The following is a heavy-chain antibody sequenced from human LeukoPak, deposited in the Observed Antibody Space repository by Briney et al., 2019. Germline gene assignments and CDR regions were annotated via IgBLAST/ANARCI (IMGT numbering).Heavy chain of an antibody. CDR2: IYSGGST. CDR1: GFTVSSNY. V-gene: IGHV3-53*05. Sequence: PGGSLRLSCAASGFTVSSNYMSWVRQAPGKGLEWVSVIYSGGSTYYADSVKGRFTISRDNSKNTLYLQMNSLRAEDTAVYYCARDPNTYSYYYDSSGLGAFDIWGQGTMVTVSS. CDR3: ARDPNTYSYYYDSSGLGAFDI. J-gene: IGHJ3*02. D-gene: IGHD3-22*01.